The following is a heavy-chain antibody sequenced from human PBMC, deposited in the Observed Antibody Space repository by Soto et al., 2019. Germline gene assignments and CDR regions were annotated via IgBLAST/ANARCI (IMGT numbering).Heavy chain of an antibody. CDR1: GYTFTSYA. CDR2: INAGNGNT. Sequence: ASVKVSCKASGYTFTSYAMHWVRQAPGQRLEWMGWINAGNGNTKYSQKFQGRVTITRDTSASTAYMELSSLRSEDTAVYYCARSRDSSSSFDYWGQGTLVTVSS. D-gene: IGHD6-6*01. CDR3: ARSRDSSSSFDY. J-gene: IGHJ4*02. V-gene: IGHV1-3*01.